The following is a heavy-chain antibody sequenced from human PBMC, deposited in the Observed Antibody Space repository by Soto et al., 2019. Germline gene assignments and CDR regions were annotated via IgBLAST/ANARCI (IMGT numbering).Heavy chain of an antibody. CDR1: GFTFSSYG. Sequence: GGSLRLSCAASGFTFSSYGMHWVRQAPGKGLEWVAVISYDGSNKYYADSVKGRFTISRDNSKNTLYLQMNSLRAEDTAVYYCAKEGSIVGMDVWGQGTTVTVSS. V-gene: IGHV3-30*18. CDR2: ISYDGSNK. J-gene: IGHJ6*02. CDR3: AKEGSIVGMDV. D-gene: IGHD2-15*01.